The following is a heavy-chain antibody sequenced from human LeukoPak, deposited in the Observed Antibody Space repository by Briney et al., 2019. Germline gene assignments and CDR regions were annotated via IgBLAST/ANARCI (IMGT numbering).Heavy chain of an antibody. V-gene: IGHV4-34*01. CDR2: INHSGST. D-gene: IGHD5-18*01. CDR1: GGSFSGYY. CDR3: ARTYPLGYSYGLDY. J-gene: IGHJ4*02. Sequence: SETLSLTCAVYGGSFSGYYWSWIRQPPGKGLEWIGEINHSGSTNYNPSLKSRVTISVDTSKNQFSLKLSSVTAADTAVYYWARTYPLGYSYGLDYWGQGTLVTVSS.